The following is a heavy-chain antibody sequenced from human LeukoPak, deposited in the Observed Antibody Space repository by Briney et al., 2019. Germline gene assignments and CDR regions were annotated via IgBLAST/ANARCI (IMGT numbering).Heavy chain of an antibody. Sequence: SETLSLSCSVSGGSIKSYYWSWVRQAAGKGLEWIGRIHPSGSTNYNPSLKSRVNMSEDTSKNHFSLSLRSVTAADTAVYYCARGLGVAAADSWGQGILVTVSS. CDR1: GGSIKSYY. CDR3: ARGLGVAAADS. V-gene: IGHV4-4*07. CDR2: IHPSGST. D-gene: IGHD6-13*01. J-gene: IGHJ4*02.